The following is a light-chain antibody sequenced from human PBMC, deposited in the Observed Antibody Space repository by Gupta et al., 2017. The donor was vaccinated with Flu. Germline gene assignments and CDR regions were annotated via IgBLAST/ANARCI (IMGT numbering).Light chain of an antibody. CDR1: QGISRY. V-gene: IGKV1-39*01. J-gene: IGKJ2*02. CDR3: KQRKSTPCT. Sequence: PSSLSASVGDRGTITCRASQGISRYLDWYQQKPGKAPKRLIYAASRVKSGVPSRFSGSGSGTDFTLKISRRQPEDFATYYCKQRKSTPCTFGQGTKVEIK. CDR2: AAS.